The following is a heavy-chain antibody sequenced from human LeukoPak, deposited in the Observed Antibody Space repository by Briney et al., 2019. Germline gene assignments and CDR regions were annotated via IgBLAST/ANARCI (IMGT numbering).Heavy chain of an antibody. CDR3: ARGRRFLEWFYFDY. Sequence: PSETLSLTCTVSGGSISSGGYYWSWIRQHPGKGLEWIGYIYYSGSTYYNPSLKSRVTISVDTSKNQFTLKLSSVTAADTAVYYCARGRRFLEWFYFDYWGQGTLVTVSS. J-gene: IGHJ4*02. V-gene: IGHV4-31*03. CDR2: IYYSGST. CDR1: GGSISSGGYY. D-gene: IGHD3-3*01.